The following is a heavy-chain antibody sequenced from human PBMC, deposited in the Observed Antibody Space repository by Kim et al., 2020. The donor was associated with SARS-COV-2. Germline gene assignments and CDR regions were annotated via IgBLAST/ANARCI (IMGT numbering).Heavy chain of an antibody. V-gene: IGHV3-30*18. D-gene: IGHD6-13*01. J-gene: IGHJ3*02. CDR3: AKGGSRQARRGEAFDI. CDR2: ISYDGSNK. Sequence: GGSLRLSCAASGFTFSSYGMHWVRQAPGKGLEWVAVISYDGSNKYYADSVKGRFTISRDNSKNTLYLQMNSLRAEDTAVYYCAKGGSRQARRGEAFDIWG. CDR1: GFTFSSYG.